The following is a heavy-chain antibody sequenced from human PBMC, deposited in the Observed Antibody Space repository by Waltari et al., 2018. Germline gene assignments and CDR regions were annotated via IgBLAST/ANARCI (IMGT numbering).Heavy chain of an antibody. J-gene: IGHJ5*02. Sequence: EVQLLESGGGLVQPGGSLRLSCAVSGFTFSSYAMSWVRQAPGKGLAWVSGISGSGDSTYYADTLKGRFTISRDNSNNPLYLQMISLRADDTAVYYCAKDLTAWIAAPNWFDPWGQGTLVTVSS. CDR2: ISGSGDST. V-gene: IGHV3-23*01. D-gene: IGHD6-13*01. CDR3: AKDLTAWIAAPNWFDP. CDR1: GFTFSSYA.